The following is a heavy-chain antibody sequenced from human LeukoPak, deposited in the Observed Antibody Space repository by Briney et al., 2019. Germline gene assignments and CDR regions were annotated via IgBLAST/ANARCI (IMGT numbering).Heavy chain of an antibody. J-gene: IGHJ4*02. CDR1: GGSISSYY. V-gene: IGHV4-59*01. CDR2: IYYSGST. D-gene: IGHD3-10*01. Sequence: PSETLSLTCTVSGGSISSYYWSWIRQPPGKGLEWIGYIYYSGSTNYNPSLKSRATISVDTSKNQFSLKLSSVTAADTAVYYCARGRDYYGSGRFDYWGQGTLSPSPQ. CDR3: ARGRDYYGSGRFDY.